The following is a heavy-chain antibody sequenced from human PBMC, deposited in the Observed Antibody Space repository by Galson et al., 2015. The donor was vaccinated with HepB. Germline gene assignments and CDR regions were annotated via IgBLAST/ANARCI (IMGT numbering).Heavy chain of an antibody. J-gene: IGHJ3*02. Sequence: RLSCKASGYTFSGYNMNWVRQAPGQGLEWVSSIGSSGSAMYYADSLRDRFTISRDKAKNTLFLEMNSLRGEYTAVYYCAKEGRRRQSDAFDIWGQGTTVTVSS. CDR2: IGSSGSAM. CDR3: AKEGRRRQSDAFDI. V-gene: IGHV3-48*03. CDR1: GYTFSGYN. D-gene: IGHD4-11*01.